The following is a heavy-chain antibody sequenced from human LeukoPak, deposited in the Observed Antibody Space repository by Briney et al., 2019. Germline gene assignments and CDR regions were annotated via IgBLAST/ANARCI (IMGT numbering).Heavy chain of an antibody. D-gene: IGHD2-15*01. V-gene: IGHV1-8*01. Sequence: GASVKVSCKASGYTFTSYDINWVRQATGQGLEWMGWMNPKSGNTGYAQKFQGRVTMTRNTSISTACMELSSLRSEDTAVYYCARDLQDCSGGSCSRGAFDIWGQGTMVTVSS. CDR2: MNPKSGNT. CDR3: ARDLQDCSGGSCSRGAFDI. J-gene: IGHJ3*02. CDR1: GYTFTSYD.